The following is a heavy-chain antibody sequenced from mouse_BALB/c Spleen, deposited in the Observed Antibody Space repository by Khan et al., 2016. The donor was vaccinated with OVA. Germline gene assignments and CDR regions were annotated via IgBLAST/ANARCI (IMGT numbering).Heavy chain of an antibody. D-gene: IGHD2-1*01. CDR2: INTYTGEA. Sequence: QIQFVQSGPELKKPGETVKISCKASGYTLTNYEMNWVKQAPGKGLKWMGWINTYTGEATYADDFKGRFAFSLETSASTAYLQINNLKNEDTATYFCSRSNGNYWFAYWGQGTLVTVSA. CDR3: SRSNGNYWFAY. CDR1: GYTLTNYE. J-gene: IGHJ3*01. V-gene: IGHV9-3-1*01.